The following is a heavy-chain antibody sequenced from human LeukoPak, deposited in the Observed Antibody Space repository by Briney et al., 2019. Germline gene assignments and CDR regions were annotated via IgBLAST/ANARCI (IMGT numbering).Heavy chain of an antibody. CDR1: GGSISSSLNY. V-gene: IGHV4-39*01. D-gene: IGHD5-18*01. CDR2: IYYSGST. J-gene: IGHJ4*02. CDR3: VSPRGFSYGYFDY. Sequence: SETLSLTCTVSGGSISSSLNYWGWTRQPPGKGLEWIGSIYYSGSTYYNPSLKSRVTISADTSKNQFSLTLGSVSATDTAVYYCVSPRGFSYGYFDYWGQGTLVTVSS.